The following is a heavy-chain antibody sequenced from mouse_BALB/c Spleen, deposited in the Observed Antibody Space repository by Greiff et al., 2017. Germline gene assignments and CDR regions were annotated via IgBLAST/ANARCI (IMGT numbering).Heavy chain of an antibody. D-gene: IGHD5-5*01. CDR1: GFNIKDTY. CDR3: ARRDYLAWFAY. Sequence: QVQLQQSGAELVKPGASVKLSCTASGFNIKDTYMHWVKQRPEQGLEWIGEIYPGSGSTYYNEKFKGKATLTADKSSNTAYMQLSSLTSEDSAVYFCARRDYLAWFAYWGQGTLVTVSA. J-gene: IGHJ3*01. V-gene: IGHV1-77*01. CDR2: IYPGSGST.